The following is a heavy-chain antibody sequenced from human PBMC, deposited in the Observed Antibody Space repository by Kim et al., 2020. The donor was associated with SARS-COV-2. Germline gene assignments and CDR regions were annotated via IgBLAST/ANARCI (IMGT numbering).Heavy chain of an antibody. CDR3: ASALGH. J-gene: IGHJ4*02. D-gene: IGHD3-16*02. V-gene: IGHV4-4*07. Sequence: YASGPTNYNPSLQSRVTMSVDMSKTQFSLKLSSVTAADTAVYYCASALGHWGQGTLVTVSS. CDR2: YASGPT.